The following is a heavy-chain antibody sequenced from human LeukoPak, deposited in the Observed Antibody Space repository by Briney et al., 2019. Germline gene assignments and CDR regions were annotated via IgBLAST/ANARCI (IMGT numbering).Heavy chain of an antibody. CDR1: GGSFSGYY. D-gene: IGHD6-6*01. J-gene: IGHJ4*02. Sequence: KTSETLSLTCAVYGGSFSGYYWSWIRQPPGKGLEWIGEINHSGSTNYNPSLKSRVTISVDTSKNQFSLKLSSVTAADTAVYYCARGPGSSSSGGDYWGQGTLVTVSS. V-gene: IGHV4-34*01. CDR3: ARGPGSSSSGGDY. CDR2: INHSGST.